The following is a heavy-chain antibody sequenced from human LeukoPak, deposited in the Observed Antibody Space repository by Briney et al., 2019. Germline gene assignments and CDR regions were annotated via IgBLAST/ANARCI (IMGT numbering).Heavy chain of an antibody. V-gene: IGHV3-74*01. Sequence: PGGSLRLSCAASGFTFSSYWMHWVRQAPGKGLVWVSRINSDETYTSFADSVKGRFTISRDNAKNTLHLQMNSLRAEDTAVYYCARRYCSGGICYLDYWGQGTLVTVSS. CDR2: INSDETYT. J-gene: IGHJ4*02. D-gene: IGHD2-15*01. CDR1: GFTFSSYW. CDR3: ARRYCSGGICYLDY.